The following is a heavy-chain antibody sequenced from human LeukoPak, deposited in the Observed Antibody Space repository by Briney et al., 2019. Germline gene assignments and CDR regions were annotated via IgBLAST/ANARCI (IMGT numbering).Heavy chain of an antibody. CDR2: IYHSGST. J-gene: IGHJ4*02. Sequence: SETLSLTCAVSGGSISSSNWWSWVRQPPGKGLEWIGEIYHSGSTNYNPSLKSRVTISVDKSKNQFSLKLSSVTAADTAVYYCARDSVIWFGELFWDYWGQGTLVTVSS. V-gene: IGHV4-4*02. D-gene: IGHD3-10*01. CDR3: ARDSVIWFGELFWDY. CDR1: GGSISSSNW.